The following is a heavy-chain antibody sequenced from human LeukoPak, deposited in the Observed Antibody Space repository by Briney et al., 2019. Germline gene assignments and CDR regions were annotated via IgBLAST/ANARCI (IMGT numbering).Heavy chain of an antibody. D-gene: IGHD2-15*01. V-gene: IGHV3-48*04. CDR2: ISSSSSTI. J-gene: IGHJ4*02. Sequence: GGSLRLSCAASGFTFSSYSMNWVRQAPGKGLEWVSYISSSSSTIYYAVSVKGRFTISRDNAKNSLYLQMNSLRAEDTAVYYCASVCSGGSCHFRIWGQGTLVTVSS. CDR3: ASVCSGGSCHFRI. CDR1: GFTFSSYS.